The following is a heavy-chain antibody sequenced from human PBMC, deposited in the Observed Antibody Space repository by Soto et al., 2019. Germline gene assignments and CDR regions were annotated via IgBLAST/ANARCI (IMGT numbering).Heavy chain of an antibody. J-gene: IGHJ6*03. Sequence: QVQLVQSGAEVKKPGASVKVSCKASGYSFTSYDMNWVRQVPGQGPEWMGWMNPNSADTGYAQKFQGRMTMSRDMSTRTMYMELSGLTSEYTAVYYCARGGFLEPHMDVWGRGTTVTVSS. CDR1: GYSFTSYD. CDR2: MNPNSADT. CDR3: ARGGFLEPHMDV. V-gene: IGHV1-8*01.